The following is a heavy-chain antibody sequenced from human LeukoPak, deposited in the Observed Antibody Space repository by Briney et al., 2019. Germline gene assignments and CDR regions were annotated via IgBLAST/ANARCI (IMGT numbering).Heavy chain of an antibody. Sequence: SETLSLTCTVSGGSISSSSYYWSWIRQPPGKGLEWIGEINHSGSTNYNPSLKSRVTISVDTSKNQFSLKLSSVTAADTAVYYCARGLGDTAMATPAFDIWGQGTMVTVSS. CDR2: INHSGST. CDR3: ARGLGDTAMATPAFDI. J-gene: IGHJ3*02. V-gene: IGHV4-39*07. D-gene: IGHD5-18*01. CDR1: GGSISSSSYY.